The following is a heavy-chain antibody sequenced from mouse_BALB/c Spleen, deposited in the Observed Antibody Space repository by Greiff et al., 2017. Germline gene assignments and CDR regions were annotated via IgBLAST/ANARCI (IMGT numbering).Heavy chain of an antibody. J-gene: IGHJ3*01. CDR1: SYTFSSYW. D-gene: IGHD2-4*01. Sequence: QVQLQQSGAELMKPGASVKISCKATSYTFSSYWLEWVKQRPGHGLEWIGEILPGSGSTNYNEKFKGKATFTADTSSNTAYMQLSSLTSEDSAVYYCARGYYDYDEDWFAYWGQGTLVTVSA. V-gene: IGHV1-9*01. CDR2: ILPGSGST. CDR3: ARGYYDYDEDWFAY.